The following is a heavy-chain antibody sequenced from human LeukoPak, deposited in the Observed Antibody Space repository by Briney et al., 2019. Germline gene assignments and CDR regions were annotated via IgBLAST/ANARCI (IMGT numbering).Heavy chain of an antibody. V-gene: IGHV3-30*04. Sequence: GGSLRLSCAASGFTFSSYAMHWVRQAPGKGLEWVAVISYDGSNKYYADSVKGRFTISRDNSKNTLYPQMNSLRAEDTAVYYCARDSDYYGSGSYYSLGMDVWGKGTTVTVSS. D-gene: IGHD3-10*01. CDR3: ARDSDYYGSGSYYSLGMDV. CDR2: ISYDGSNK. CDR1: GFTFSSYA. J-gene: IGHJ6*04.